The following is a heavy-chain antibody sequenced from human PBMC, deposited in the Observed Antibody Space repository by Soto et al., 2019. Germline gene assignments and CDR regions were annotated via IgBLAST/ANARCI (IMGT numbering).Heavy chain of an antibody. V-gene: IGHV3-53*01. CDR3: ARDRNDAFDI. J-gene: IGHJ3*02. CDR2: IYSGGST. CDR1: GFTVSSNY. Sequence: GGSLRLSCAASGFTVSSNYMSWVRQAPGKGLEWVSVIYSGGSTYYADPAKGRFTISRDNSKNTLYLQMNSLRAEDTAVYYCARDRNDAFDIWGQGTMVTVSS.